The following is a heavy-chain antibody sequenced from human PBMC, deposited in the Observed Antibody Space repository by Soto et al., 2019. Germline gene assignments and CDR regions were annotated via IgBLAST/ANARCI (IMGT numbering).Heavy chain of an antibody. Sequence: GASVKVSCKVSGYTLTELSMHWVRQAPGKGLEWMGGFDPEDGETIYAQKFQGRVTMTEDTSTDTAYMELSSLRSEDTAVYYCARGPIGFLEWSRSFDYWGQGTLVTVSS. CDR1: GYTLTELS. CDR3: ARGPIGFLEWSRSFDY. J-gene: IGHJ4*02. V-gene: IGHV1-24*01. D-gene: IGHD3-3*01. CDR2: FDPEDGET.